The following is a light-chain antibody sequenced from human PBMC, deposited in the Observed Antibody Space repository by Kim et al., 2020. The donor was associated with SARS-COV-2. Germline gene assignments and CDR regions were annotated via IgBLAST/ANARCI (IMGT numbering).Light chain of an antibody. Sequence: GRMVTISCSGGNSNIGKNYVSWYQHLPGTAPKLLIYDNDKRPSGIPDRFSGSKSGTSATLGITGLQTGDEADYYCGACVRSLRVVVFGGGTQLTVL. V-gene: IGLV1-51*01. J-gene: IGLJ3*02. CDR1: NSNIGKNY. CDR2: DND. CDR3: GACVRSLRVVV.